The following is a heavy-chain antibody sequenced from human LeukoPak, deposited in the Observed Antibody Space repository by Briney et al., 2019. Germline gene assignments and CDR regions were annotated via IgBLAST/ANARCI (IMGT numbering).Heavy chain of an antibody. D-gene: IGHD3-10*01. CDR3: ARRVTMVRGRIDY. CDR2: IYYSGST. Sequence: PSETLSLTCTVSGGSISSSSYYWGWIRQPPGKGLEWIGSIYYSGSTYYNSSLKSRVTISVDTSKNQFSLNLSSVTAADTAVYYCARRVTMVRGRIDYWGQGTLVTVSS. J-gene: IGHJ4*02. CDR1: GGSISSSSYY. V-gene: IGHV4-39*01.